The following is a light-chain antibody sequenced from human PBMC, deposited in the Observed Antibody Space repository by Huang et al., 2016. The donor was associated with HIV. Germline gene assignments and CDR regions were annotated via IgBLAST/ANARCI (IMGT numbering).Light chain of an antibody. Sequence: DIVMTQSPDSLAVPLGERATISCVSSQSVLYSATKKHLPINCLAWYQKKPGQPPKLLIYWAASRASGVPDRFSGSGSGTDFTLTISSLQAEDVAVYYCQQHYSTPWTFGQGTKVEIK. CDR3: QQHYSTPWT. J-gene: IGKJ1*01. V-gene: IGKV4-1*01. CDR1: QSVLYSATKKHLPINC. CDR2: WAA.